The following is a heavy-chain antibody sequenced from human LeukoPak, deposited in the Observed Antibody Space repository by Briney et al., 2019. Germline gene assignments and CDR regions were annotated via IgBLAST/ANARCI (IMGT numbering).Heavy chain of an antibody. J-gene: IGHJ4*02. CDR1: GYTFTSYA. V-gene: IGHV1-69*04. CDR2: IIPILGIA. Sequence: ASVKVSCKASGYTFTSYAISWVRQAPGQGLEWMGRIIPILGIANYAQKFQGRVTITADKSTSTAYMELSSLRSEDTAVYYCARGSSRAPYYLDYWGQGTLVTVSS. CDR3: ARGSSRAPYYLDY. D-gene: IGHD6-13*01.